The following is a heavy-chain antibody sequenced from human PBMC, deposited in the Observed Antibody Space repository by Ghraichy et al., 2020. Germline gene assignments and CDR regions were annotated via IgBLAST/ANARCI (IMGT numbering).Heavy chain of an antibody. J-gene: IGHJ4*02. CDR1: GGSFTTYY. D-gene: IGHD5-12*01. CDR3: ARRHGYSGSMDY. Sequence: GSLNISCTVSGGSFTTYYWSWIRQPPGKGLQWIGYAHSSGSAYYNRSLKSRVTISVDTSQNQFSLRVTSLTAADTAVYYCARRHGYSGSMDYWGQGTLVSVSS. V-gene: IGHV4-59*01. CDR2: AHSSGSA.